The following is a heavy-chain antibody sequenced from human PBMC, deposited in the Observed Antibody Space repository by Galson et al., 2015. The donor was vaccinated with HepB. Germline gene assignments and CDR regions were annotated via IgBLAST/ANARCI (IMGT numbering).Heavy chain of an antibody. CDR2: ISYDGSNK. D-gene: IGHD4-17*01. CDR1: GFTFSSYG. CDR3: AKGLNGVSPPFDP. V-gene: IGHV3-30*18. J-gene: IGHJ5*02. Sequence: SLRLSCAASGFTFSSYGMHWVRQAPGKGLEWVAVISYDGSNKYYADSVKGRFTISRDNSKNTLYLQMNSLRAEDTAVYYCAKGLNGVSPPFDPRGQGTLVTVSS.